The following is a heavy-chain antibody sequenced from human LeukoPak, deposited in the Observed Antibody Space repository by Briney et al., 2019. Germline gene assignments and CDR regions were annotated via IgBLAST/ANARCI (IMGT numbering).Heavy chain of an antibody. CDR3: ARDGGYYGSGVVAEFDY. CDR2: IIPIFGTA. Sequence: SVKVSCKASGGTFSSYAISWVRQAPGQGLEWMGGIIPIFGTANYAQKFQGRVTITADKSTSTAYMELSSLRSEDTAVYYCARDGGYYGSGVVAEFDYWGQGTLVTVSS. D-gene: IGHD3-10*01. J-gene: IGHJ4*02. V-gene: IGHV1-69*06. CDR1: GGTFSSYA.